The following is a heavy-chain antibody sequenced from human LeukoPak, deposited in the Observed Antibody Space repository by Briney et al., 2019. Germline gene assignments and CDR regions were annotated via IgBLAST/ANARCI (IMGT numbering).Heavy chain of an antibody. CDR2: ISVSDTT. CDR1: GFIFSSYA. Sequence: SGGSLRLSCAASGFIFSSYAMSWVRQAPGKGLEWISAISVSDTTYYADSVKGRFTISRDNSKNTLYLQMNSLRAEDTAVYYCALSGGSNWYGLECWGRGTLVTVSS. V-gene: IGHV3-23*01. D-gene: IGHD6-13*01. CDR3: ALSGGSNWYGLEC. J-gene: IGHJ4*02.